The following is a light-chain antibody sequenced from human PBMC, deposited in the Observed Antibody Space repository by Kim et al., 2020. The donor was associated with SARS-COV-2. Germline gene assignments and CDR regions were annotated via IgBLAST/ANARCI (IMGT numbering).Light chain of an antibody. CDR2: GAS. Sequence: APGESASLSCMASHNVNSNFLAWYQQRPGQAPRLLIYGASTRASGIPDRFTGSGSGTDFTLTVDRLEPDDFAVYYCQQYGSSPLTFGGGTKVDIK. V-gene: IGKV3-20*01. CDR1: HNVNSNF. J-gene: IGKJ4*01. CDR3: QQYGSSPLT.